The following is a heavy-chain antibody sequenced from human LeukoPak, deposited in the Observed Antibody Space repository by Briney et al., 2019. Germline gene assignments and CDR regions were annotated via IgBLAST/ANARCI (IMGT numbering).Heavy chain of an antibody. Sequence: ASVKVSCKASGYTFTSYGISWVRQAPGQGLEWMGWISAYNGNTNYAQKLQGRVTMTTDTSTSTAYMELRSLRSDDTAVYYCARETSGGSAWLRHYYFDYWGQGTLVTVSS. J-gene: IGHJ4*02. CDR1: GYTFTSYG. D-gene: IGHD5-12*01. V-gene: IGHV1-18*01. CDR3: ARETSGGSAWLRHYYFDY. CDR2: ISAYNGNT.